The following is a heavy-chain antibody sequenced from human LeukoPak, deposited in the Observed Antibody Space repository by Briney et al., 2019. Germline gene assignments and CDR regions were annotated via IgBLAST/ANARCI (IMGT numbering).Heavy chain of an antibody. CDR1: GFTFSSYA. V-gene: IGHV3-23*01. CDR3: AKTSGGYYYDNSGPGTHFDY. Sequence: GGSLRLSCAASGFTFSSYAMSWVRQAPGKGLEWVSAISGSGGSTYYADSVKGRFTISRDSSKNTLYLQMNSLRAEDTAVYYCAKTSGGYYYDNSGPGTHFDYWGQGTLVTVSS. J-gene: IGHJ4*02. D-gene: IGHD3-22*01. CDR2: ISGSGGST.